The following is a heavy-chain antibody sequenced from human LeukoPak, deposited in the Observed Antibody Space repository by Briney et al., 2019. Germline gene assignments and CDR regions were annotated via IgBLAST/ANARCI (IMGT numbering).Heavy chain of an antibody. CDR3: ARRVRDIDP. Sequence: SETLSLTCAVYGGSFSGYYWSWIRQPPGKGLEWIGEINHSGSTNYNPSLKSRVTISVDTSKNQFSLKLSSVTAADTAVYYCARRVRDIDPWGQGTLVTVSS. CDR1: GGSFSGYY. V-gene: IGHV4-34*01. CDR2: INHSGST. D-gene: IGHD1-1*01. J-gene: IGHJ5*02.